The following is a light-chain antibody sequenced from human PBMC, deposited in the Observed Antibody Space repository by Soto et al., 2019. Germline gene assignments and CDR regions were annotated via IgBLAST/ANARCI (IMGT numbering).Light chain of an antibody. Sequence: QSALTQPASVSGSPGQSITISCTGTSSDVGSYNLVSWYQQHPGKAPKLMIYEGSKRPSGVSNRFSGSKSGNTASLTISGLQAEGEADYYCCSYAGSSDVFGTGTKLTVL. CDR2: EGS. J-gene: IGLJ1*01. CDR1: SSDVGSYNL. V-gene: IGLV2-23*01. CDR3: CSYAGSSDV.